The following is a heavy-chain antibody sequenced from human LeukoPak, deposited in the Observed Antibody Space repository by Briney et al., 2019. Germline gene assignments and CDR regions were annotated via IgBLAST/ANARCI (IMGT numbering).Heavy chain of an antibody. CDR1: GYTFTSYD. V-gene: IGHV1-8*01. Sequence: GASVKVSCKASGYTFTSYDINWVRQATGQGLEWMGWMNPNSGNTGYAQKFQGRVTMTRDTSISTAYMELSRLRSDDTAVYYCARDPPSGLRLGELSLNYWGQGTLVTVSS. J-gene: IGHJ4*02. CDR3: ARDPPSGLRLGELSLNY. CDR2: MNPNSGNT. D-gene: IGHD3-16*02.